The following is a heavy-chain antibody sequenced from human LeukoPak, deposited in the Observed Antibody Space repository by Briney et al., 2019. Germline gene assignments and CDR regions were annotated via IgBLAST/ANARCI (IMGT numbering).Heavy chain of an antibody. V-gene: IGHV3-48*03. CDR1: GFTFSSYE. Sequence: GGSLRLSCAASGFTFSSYEMNWVRQAPGKGLEWVSYISSSGSTIYYEDSVKGRFTISRDNAKNSLYLQMNSLRAEDTAVYYSARDDPHLLLPAYYYYGMDVWGQGTTVTVSS. D-gene: IGHD3-22*01. CDR3: ARDDPHLLLPAYYYYGMDV. J-gene: IGHJ6*02. CDR2: ISSSGSTI.